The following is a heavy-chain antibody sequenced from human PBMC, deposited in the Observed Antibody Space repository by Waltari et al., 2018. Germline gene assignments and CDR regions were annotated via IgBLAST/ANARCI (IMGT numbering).Heavy chain of an antibody. V-gene: IGHV3-48*03. CDR1: GFTFNTFE. J-gene: IGHJ4*01. CDR2: ISSSGSMT. Sequence: EVQLVESGGGSVQPGGSLRLSCGASGFTFNTFEMTWVRQAPGKGLEWVSYISSSGSMTYYADSVKGRFTISRDNAKNSLYLQMNTVRAEDTAVYYCARHSSGYYFDLWGPGTLVTVSS. CDR3: ARHSSGYYFDL. D-gene: IGHD5-18*01.